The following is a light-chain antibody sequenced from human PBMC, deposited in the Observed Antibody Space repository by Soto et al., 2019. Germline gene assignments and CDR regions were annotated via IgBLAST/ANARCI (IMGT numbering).Light chain of an antibody. Sequence: DIPMTQSPSSLSASVGDRVTITCQASQDISNYLNWYQKKPGKAPKLLIYDASNLETRVPSRFSGSGSGTDFTFTISSLQPEEIATYYCQQYDNLITFGGGTKVEIK. J-gene: IGKJ4*01. CDR1: QDISNY. CDR2: DAS. CDR3: QQYDNLIT. V-gene: IGKV1-33*01.